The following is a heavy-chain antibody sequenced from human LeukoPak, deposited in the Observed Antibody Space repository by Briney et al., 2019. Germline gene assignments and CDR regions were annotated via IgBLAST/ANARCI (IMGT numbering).Heavy chain of an antibody. Sequence: PSETLSLTCTVSGGSLSSGSYYWSWIRQPAGKGLEWIGYIYFSGSTNYNPSLKSRVTISIDTSKNQFSLKLSSVTAADTAVYYCARGISGNDYWGQGTLVTVSS. CDR2: IYFSGST. CDR3: ARGISGNDY. V-gene: IGHV4-61*10. J-gene: IGHJ4*01. CDR1: GGSLSSGSYY. D-gene: IGHD1-20*01.